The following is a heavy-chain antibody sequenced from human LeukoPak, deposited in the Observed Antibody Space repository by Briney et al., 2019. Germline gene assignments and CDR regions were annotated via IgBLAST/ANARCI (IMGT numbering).Heavy chain of an antibody. Sequence: ASVKVSCKTSGYTFTSYYMHWVRQAPGQGLEWMGIINPSGGSTSYAQKFQGRVTMTRDTTTSTVYMELSSLRSEDTAVYYCARDGYYYDSSGYLGLGYWGQGTLVTVSS. CDR1: GYTFTSYY. D-gene: IGHD3-22*01. CDR2: INPSGGST. CDR3: ARDGYYYDSSGYLGLGY. V-gene: IGHV1-46*01. J-gene: IGHJ4*02.